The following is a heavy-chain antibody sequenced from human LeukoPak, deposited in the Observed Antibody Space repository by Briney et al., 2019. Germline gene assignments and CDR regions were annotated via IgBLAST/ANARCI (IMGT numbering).Heavy chain of an antibody. D-gene: IGHD3-10*01. J-gene: IGHJ4*02. CDR3: ARGLSGSMVY. Sequence: GGSLRLSXAASGFTFSSYSMNWVGQAPGKGLEGVSSISSSSYIYYADSVKGRFTISRDNAKNSLYLQMNSLRAEDTAVYYCARGLSGSMVYWGQGTLVTVSS. CDR2: ISSSSYI. V-gene: IGHV3-21*01. CDR1: GFTFSSYS.